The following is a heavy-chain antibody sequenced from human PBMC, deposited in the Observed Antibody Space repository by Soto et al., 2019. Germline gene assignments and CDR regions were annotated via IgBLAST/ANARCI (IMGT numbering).Heavy chain of an antibody. V-gene: IGHV3-33*08. Sequence: PGGSLRLSCAASGFTFSSYWMSWVRQAPGKGLEWVAVIWYDGSNKYYADSVKGRFTISRDNSKNTLYLQMNSLRAEDTAVYYCARGRYCSGGSCYSEPYYYYGMDVWGQGTTVTVSS. J-gene: IGHJ6*02. D-gene: IGHD2-15*01. CDR1: GFTFSSYW. CDR2: IWYDGSNK. CDR3: ARGRYCSGGSCYSEPYYYYGMDV.